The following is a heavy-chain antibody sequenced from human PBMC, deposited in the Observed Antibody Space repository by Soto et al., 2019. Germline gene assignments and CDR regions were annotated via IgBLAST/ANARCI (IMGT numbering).Heavy chain of an antibody. CDR3: AQITPIDFKGYYFDY. V-gene: IGHV2-5*02. D-gene: IGHD3-16*01. CDR1: GFSLSTTTVG. CDR2: IYWDDDR. Sequence: QITLKESGPTLVKPTQTLTLTCTLSGFSLSTTTVGVGWIRQPPGKALEWLALIYWDDDRRYIPSLKNRLTITKATSGGQVVLTMTTMDPVDTATYYCAQITPIDFKGYYFDYWGPGILVTVSS. J-gene: IGHJ4*02.